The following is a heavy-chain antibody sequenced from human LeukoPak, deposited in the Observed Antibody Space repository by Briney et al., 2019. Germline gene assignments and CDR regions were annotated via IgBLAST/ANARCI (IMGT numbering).Heavy chain of an antibody. Sequence: GGSLRLSCAASGFVFSSYSMNWVRQAPGKGLEWVSFLIVGNGNQHYADSVKGRFTISRDDAKNSLYLQMNGLRAEDMAVYYCARDRNGGSFDYWGQGTLVTVSS. D-gene: IGHD4-23*01. CDR1: GFVFSSYS. J-gene: IGHJ4*02. V-gene: IGHV3-48*01. CDR2: LIVGNGNQ. CDR3: ARDRNGGSFDY.